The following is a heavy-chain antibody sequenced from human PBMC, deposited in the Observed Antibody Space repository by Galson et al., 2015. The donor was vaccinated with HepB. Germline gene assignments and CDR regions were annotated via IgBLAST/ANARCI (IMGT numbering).Heavy chain of an antibody. CDR1: GFTFSRYW. CDR2: IQDNGNEK. CDR3: ARDLGYCSGGICYTTLDY. D-gene: IGHD2-15*01. Sequence: SLRLSCAASGFTFSRYWMSWVRQAPGKGLEWVANIQDNGNEKNSVDSGRFTIFRDNAKNSLYLQMNSLRAEDTALYYCARDLGYCSGGICYTTLDYWGQGTLVTVSS. V-gene: IGHV3-7*03. J-gene: IGHJ4*02.